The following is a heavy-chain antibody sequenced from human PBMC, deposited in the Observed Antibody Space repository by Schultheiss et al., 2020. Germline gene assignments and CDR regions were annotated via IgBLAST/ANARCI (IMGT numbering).Heavy chain of an antibody. J-gene: IGHJ2*01. D-gene: IGHD3-22*01. CDR1: GFTFDDYG. CDR2: INWNGGST. CDR3: ARDSSSGYYSNYWYFDL. Sequence: GGSRRLSCTASGFTFDDYGMIWVRQAPGKGLEWVAYINWNGGSTGYADSVKGRFTISRDNVKNSLYLQMNSLRAEDTAFYHCARDSSSGYYSNYWYFDLWGRGTLVTVSS. V-gene: IGHV3-20*01.